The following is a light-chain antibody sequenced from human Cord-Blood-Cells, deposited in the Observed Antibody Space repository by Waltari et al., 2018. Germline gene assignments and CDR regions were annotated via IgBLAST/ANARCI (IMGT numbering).Light chain of an antibody. J-gene: IGLJ2*01. CDR3: SSYTSSSTLV. V-gene: IGLV2-14*01. CDR2: EVS. CDR1: SSDVGGYNY. Sequence: QSALIQPASVSGSPGQSITISCTGTSSDVGGYNYVSWYQQHPGKAPKLMIYEVSKRPPRGSNRFSGSKAGNTASLTISGLQAEDEADYYCSSYTSSSTLVFGGGTKLTVL.